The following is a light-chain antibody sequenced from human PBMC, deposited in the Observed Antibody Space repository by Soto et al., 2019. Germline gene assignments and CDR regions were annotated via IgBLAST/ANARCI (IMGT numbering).Light chain of an antibody. CDR1: ESVRTDS. J-gene: IGKJ1*01. CDR2: GTS. CDR3: QQYFEWPPMT. V-gene: IGKV3-20*01. Sequence: EVVLTQSPGTLSLSPGERATLSCRASESVRTDSLAWYQQRRGQPPRLLIFGTSSRATGIPDRFSGRGSETEFTLTITSLRSEDSGTYYCQQYFEWPPMTFGQGTKVEI.